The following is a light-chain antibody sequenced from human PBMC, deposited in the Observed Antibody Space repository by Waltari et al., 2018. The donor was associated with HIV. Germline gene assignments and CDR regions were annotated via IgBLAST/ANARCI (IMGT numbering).Light chain of an antibody. V-gene: IGKV3-15*01. J-gene: IGKJ4*01. CDR3: QQYNDWLLT. CDR1: Q. Sequence: EIVMTQSPATLSVSPGERVTVSCRASQTPRLLIYGASTRATGIAARFSGSGSGTEFALTISSLQSEDFAVYYCQQYNDWLLTFGGGTRVEIK. CDR2: GAS.